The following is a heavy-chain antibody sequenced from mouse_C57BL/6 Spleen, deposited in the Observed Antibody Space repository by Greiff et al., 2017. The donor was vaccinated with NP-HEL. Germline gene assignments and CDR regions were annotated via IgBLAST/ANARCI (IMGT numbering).Heavy chain of an antibody. CDR1: GYAFSSSW. J-gene: IGHJ4*01. CDR3: AASISYYAMDY. V-gene: IGHV1-82*01. Sequence: VKLMESGPELVKPGASVKISCKASGYAFSSSWMNWVKQRPGKGLEWIGRIYPGDGDTNYNGKFKGKATLTADKSSSTAYMQLSSLTSEDSAVYFCAASISYYAMDYWGQGTSVTVSS. CDR2: IYPGDGDT. D-gene: IGHD2-3*01.